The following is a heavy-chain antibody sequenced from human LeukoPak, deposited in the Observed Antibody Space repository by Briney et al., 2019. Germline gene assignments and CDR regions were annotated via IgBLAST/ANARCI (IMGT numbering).Heavy chain of an antibody. CDR1: GLTFSSYW. CDR2: IKRDGSEK. Sequence: GGSLKLSCAASGLTFSSYWMRWVRQAPGKGLEWVANIKRDGSEKYYVDSVKGRFTISRDNAKNSLYLQMNSLRAEDTAVYYCAREYCKGGSCYNDAFDIWGQGTMVTVSS. J-gene: IGHJ3*02. CDR3: AREYCKGGSCYNDAFDI. V-gene: IGHV3-7*01. D-gene: IGHD2-15*01.